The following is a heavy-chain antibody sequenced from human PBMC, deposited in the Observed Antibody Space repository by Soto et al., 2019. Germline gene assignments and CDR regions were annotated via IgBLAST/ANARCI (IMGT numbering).Heavy chain of an antibody. D-gene: IGHD5-18*01. Sequence: EVQLVESGGGLVKPGGYLRLSCAASGFTFSSYSMNWVRQAPGKGLEWVSSISSSSSYIYYADSVKGRFTISRDNAKNSLYLQMNSLRAEDTAVYYCARDQPGYSYGYGLGYWGQVTLVTVSS. CDR2: ISSSSSYI. V-gene: IGHV3-21*01. CDR1: GFTFSSYS. CDR3: ARDQPGYSYGYGLGY. J-gene: IGHJ4*02.